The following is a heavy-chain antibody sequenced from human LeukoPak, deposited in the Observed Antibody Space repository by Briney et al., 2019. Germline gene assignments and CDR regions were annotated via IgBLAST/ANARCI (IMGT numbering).Heavy chain of an antibody. Sequence: ASVKVSCEASGYTFTSYGISWVRQAPGQGLEWMGWISAYNGNTNYAQKLQGRVTMTTDTSTSTAYMELRSLRSDDTAVYYCARDVTIFGVVINDYWGQGTLVTVSS. CDR3: ARDVTIFGVVINDY. D-gene: IGHD3-3*01. V-gene: IGHV1-18*01. CDR2: ISAYNGNT. J-gene: IGHJ4*02. CDR1: GYTFTSYG.